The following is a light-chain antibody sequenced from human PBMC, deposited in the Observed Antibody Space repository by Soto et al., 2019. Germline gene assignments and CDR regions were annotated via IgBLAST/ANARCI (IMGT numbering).Light chain of an antibody. V-gene: IGLV1-44*01. Sequence: QSVLTQPPSASGTPGQRVTISCSGSSSNIGTNTVIWYQQLPGAAPKLLIYSDNQRPSGVPDRSSGSKSGTSASLAISGLQSEDEAAYYCAAWDVSLVVFGGGTKLTVL. CDR2: SDN. CDR3: AAWDVSLVV. J-gene: IGLJ2*01. CDR1: SSNIGTNT.